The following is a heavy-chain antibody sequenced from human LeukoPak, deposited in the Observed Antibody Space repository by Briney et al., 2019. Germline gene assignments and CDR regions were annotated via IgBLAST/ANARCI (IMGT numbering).Heavy chain of an antibody. CDR1: GGSISSYY. D-gene: IGHD5-12*01. CDR2: IYYSGST. Sequence: SETLSLTCTVSGGSISSYYWSWIRQPPGKGLEWIGYIYYSGSTNYNPSLKSRVTISVDTSKNQFSLKLSSVTAADTAVYYCARDPTRTLYFDYWGQGTLVTVSS. V-gene: IGHV4-59*01. J-gene: IGHJ4*02. CDR3: ARDPTRTLYFDY.